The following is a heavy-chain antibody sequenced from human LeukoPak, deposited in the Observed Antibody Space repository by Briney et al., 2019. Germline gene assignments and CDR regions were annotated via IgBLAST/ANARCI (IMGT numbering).Heavy chain of an antibody. Sequence: PSETLSLTCNVSGGSISNYFWSWIRQPAEKGLEWIGRIHASGSTNYSSSLKSRVTMSVDTSTNQFSLKLISVTAADTAIYYCARENRDDGDNRGRFFDYWGQGTLVTVSS. CDR2: IHASGST. V-gene: IGHV4-4*07. CDR3: ARENRDDGDNRGRFFDY. J-gene: IGHJ4*02. CDR1: GGSISNYF. D-gene: IGHD4-17*01.